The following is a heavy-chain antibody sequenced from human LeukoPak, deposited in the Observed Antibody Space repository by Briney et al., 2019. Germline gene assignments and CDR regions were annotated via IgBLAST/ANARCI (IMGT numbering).Heavy chain of an antibody. V-gene: IGHV2-5*01. CDR3: AHRRDFHYYGSGAFDI. CDR1: GFSLSTSGVG. CDR2: IYWNDDK. J-gene: IGHJ3*02. Sequence: SGPTLVNPTQTLTLTCTFSGFSLSTSGVGVGWIRQPPGKALEWLALIYWNDDKRYSPSLKSRLTITKDTSKNQVVLTMTNMDPVDTATYYCAHRRDFHYYGSGAFDIWGQGTMVTVSS. D-gene: IGHD3-10*01.